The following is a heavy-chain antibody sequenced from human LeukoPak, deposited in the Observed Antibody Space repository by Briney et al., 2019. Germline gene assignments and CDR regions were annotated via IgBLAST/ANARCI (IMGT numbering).Heavy chain of an antibody. D-gene: IGHD3-10*01. J-gene: IGHJ4*02. Sequence: SETLSLTXTVSGGSIRSYYWSWIRQAPGKGLEWIGYIYYSGSTNYNPSLKSRVTISVDTSKNQFSLKLSSVTAADTAVYYCAREDRSWFGELSEGFDYWGQGTLVTVSS. CDR2: IYYSGST. CDR1: GGSIRSYY. CDR3: AREDRSWFGELSEGFDY. V-gene: IGHV4-59*01.